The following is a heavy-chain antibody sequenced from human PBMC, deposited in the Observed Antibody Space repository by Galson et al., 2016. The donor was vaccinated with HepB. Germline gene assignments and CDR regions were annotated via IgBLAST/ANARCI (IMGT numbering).Heavy chain of an antibody. CDR2: IYDNGNA. J-gene: IGHJ3*01. V-gene: IGHV4-30-4*01. CDR3: AGGSDRSGYYEGIVDSFDV. Sequence: LSLTCTVSGDAFTSGDYYWSWIRQSPGRGLEWIGYIYDNGNAYFNPSLRGRVSLSLDTSKNQFSLKVTSVTAADTAVYYCAGGSDRSGYYEGIVDSFDVWGQGTMVTVSS. D-gene: IGHD3-22*01. CDR1: GDAFTSGDYY.